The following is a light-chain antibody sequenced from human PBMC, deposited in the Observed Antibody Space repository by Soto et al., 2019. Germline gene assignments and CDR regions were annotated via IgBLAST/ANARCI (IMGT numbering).Light chain of an antibody. CDR3: ASYAGDTSLGV. Sequence: QSALTQPPSASGSPGQSAATACTGTSSDVGGYNYVSWYQQHPGKAPKLVIYEVSKRPSGVPDRFSGSKSGNTASLTVSGLQAEYEADYYCASYAGDTSLGVLGGGTKLTVL. J-gene: IGLJ3*02. CDR2: EVS. V-gene: IGLV2-8*01. CDR1: SSDVGGYNY.